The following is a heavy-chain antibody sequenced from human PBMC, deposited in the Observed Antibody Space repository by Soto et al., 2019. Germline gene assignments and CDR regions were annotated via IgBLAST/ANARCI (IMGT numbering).Heavy chain of an antibody. J-gene: IGHJ4*02. Sequence: GGSLRLSCAASGFTFSSYGMHWVRQPPGKGLEWVAVIEYDGSEKKYVDSVEGRFFISRDNSKNTMYLQMNSLRAEDTAVYFCAREVSDPVRLEYWGQGTLVTVSS. CDR1: GFTFSSYG. V-gene: IGHV3-33*01. CDR3: AREVSDPVRLEY. CDR2: IEYDGSEK.